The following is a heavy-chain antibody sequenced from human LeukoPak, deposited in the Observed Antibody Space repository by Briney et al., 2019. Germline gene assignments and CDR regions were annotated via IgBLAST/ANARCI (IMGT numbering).Heavy chain of an antibody. V-gene: IGHV4-38-2*02. CDR1: GGSFSGYY. Sequence: SETLSLTCTFYGGSFSGYYWGWIRQPPGKGLEWIGSIYHSGSTYYNPSLKSRVTISVDTSKNQFSLKLSSVTAADTAVYYCARTIVATTYVDVWGKGTTVTVSS. CDR3: ARTIVATTYVDV. J-gene: IGHJ6*03. D-gene: IGHD5-12*01. CDR2: IYHSGST.